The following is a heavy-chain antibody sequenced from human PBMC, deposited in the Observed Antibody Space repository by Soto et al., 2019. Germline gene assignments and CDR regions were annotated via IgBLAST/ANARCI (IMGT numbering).Heavy chain of an antibody. J-gene: IGHJ6*02. D-gene: IGHD3-3*01. V-gene: IGHV3-74*01. CDR3: ARDLLYYDFWSGYYAYYYYGMDV. Sequence: LRLSCAASGFTFSSYWMHWVRQAPGKGLVWVSRINSDGSSTSYADSVKGRFTISRDNAKNTLYLQMNSLRAEDTAVYYCARDLLYYDFWSGYYAYYYYGMDVWGQGTTVTVSS. CDR1: GFTFSSYW. CDR2: INSDGSST.